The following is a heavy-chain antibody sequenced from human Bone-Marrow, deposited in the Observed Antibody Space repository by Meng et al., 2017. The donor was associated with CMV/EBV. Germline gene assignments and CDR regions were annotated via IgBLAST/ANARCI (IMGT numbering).Heavy chain of an antibody. CDR3: AKALRYCSSTSCYYYYGMDV. D-gene: IGHD2-2*01. CDR2: IGTAGDT. CDR1: GFTFSSYD. J-gene: IGHJ6*02. V-gene: IGHV3-13*01. Sequence: GESLKISCAASGFTFSSYDMHWVRQATGKGLEWVSAIGTAGDTYYPGSVKGRFTISRENAKTSLYLQMNSLRAGDTAVYYCAKALRYCSSTSCYYYYGMDVWGQGTTVTVSS.